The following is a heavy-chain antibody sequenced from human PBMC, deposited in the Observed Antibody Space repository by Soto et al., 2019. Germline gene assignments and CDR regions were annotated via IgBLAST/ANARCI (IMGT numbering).Heavy chain of an antibody. D-gene: IGHD3-22*01. CDR3: ASGAAFYYDTSRY. CDR1: GFNFNIHA. V-gene: IGHV3-30-3*01. CDR2: MSPGGNSQ. Sequence: QVQLMESGGGVVQSGGSLRLSCAAPGFNFNIHALHWIRQAPGEGLEWVAVMSPGGNSQYYADSVKGRFTISRDTSKSTLYLKMASLSPEDTAVYYCASGAAFYYDTSRYWGQGTLVTVSS. J-gene: IGHJ4*02.